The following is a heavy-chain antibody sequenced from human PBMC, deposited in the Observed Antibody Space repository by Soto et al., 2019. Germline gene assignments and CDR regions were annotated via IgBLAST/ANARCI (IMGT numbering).Heavy chain of an antibody. D-gene: IGHD3-10*01. Sequence: QVQLQESGPGLVKPSETLSLTCTVSGGSISSYYWSWIRQPAGKGLEWIGRIYTSGSTNYNPSLKSRVTMSVDTSKNQFSLRLSSVTAVDTAVYYCARGPGPGRGVPVDPWGQGTLVTVSS. CDR1: GGSISSYY. CDR2: IYTSGST. V-gene: IGHV4-4*07. J-gene: IGHJ5*02. CDR3: ARGPGPGRGVPVDP.